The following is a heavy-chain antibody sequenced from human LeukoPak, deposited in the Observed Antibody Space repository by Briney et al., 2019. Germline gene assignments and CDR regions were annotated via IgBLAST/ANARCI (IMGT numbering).Heavy chain of an antibody. J-gene: IGHJ4*02. CDR3: ARAPGSLVSEAARPYYFDF. D-gene: IGHD6-6*01. CDR2: ISTSGSGGAT. Sequence: PGGSLRLSCAASGFTFSNYAMSWVRQAPGKGLEWVSIISTSGSGGATYYADSVKGRFTISRDSPKNTVYLQMNSLRADDTAVYYCARAPGSLVSEAARPYYFDFWGQGTLVTVSS. CDR1: GFTFSNYA. V-gene: IGHV3-23*01.